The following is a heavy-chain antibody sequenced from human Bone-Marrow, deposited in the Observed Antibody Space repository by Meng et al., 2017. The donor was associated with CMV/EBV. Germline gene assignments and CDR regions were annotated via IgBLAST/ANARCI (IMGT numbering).Heavy chain of an antibody. CDR1: GYTFTSYD. V-gene: IGHV1-8*01. Sequence: ASVKVSCKASGYTFTSYDINWVRQATGQGLEWMGWMNPNSGDTGYAQNFQGRVTMTRNTSISTAYMELSSLRSDDTAVYYCARFPPLYSSSSGRVYWGQGELVTVAS. D-gene: IGHD6-6*01. CDR3: ARFPPLYSSSSGRVY. J-gene: IGHJ4*02. CDR2: MNPNSGDT.